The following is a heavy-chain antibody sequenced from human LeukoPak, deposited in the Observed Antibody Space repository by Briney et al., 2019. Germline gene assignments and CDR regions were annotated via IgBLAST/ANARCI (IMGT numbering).Heavy chain of an antibody. J-gene: IGHJ3*02. CDR2: ISGRGDTT. CDR3: ARELVVTHGVRALDI. D-gene: IGHD2-21*02. V-gene: IGHV3-64*02. CDR1: GFTFSSYA. Sequence: PGGSLRLSCAASGFTFSSYAMSWVRQAPGKGLEYVSAISGRGDTTYYVDSVKGRFTISRDNSKNTMYLQMGSLGAEDTAVYYCARELVVTHGVRALDIWGQGTMVTVSS.